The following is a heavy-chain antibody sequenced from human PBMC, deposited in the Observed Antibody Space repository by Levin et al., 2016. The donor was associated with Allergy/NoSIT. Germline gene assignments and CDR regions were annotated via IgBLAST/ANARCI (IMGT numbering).Heavy chain of an antibody. D-gene: IGHD5-12*01. J-gene: IGHJ5*02. CDR2: IKGDGSGT. CDR3: VRDSYSAYAS. V-gene: IGHV3-74*01. Sequence: GGSLRLSCAASGFIFSNYWMHWVRQVPGKGLIWVSRIKGDGSGTSYADSVKGRFTISRDNAKNTLYLQMNSLRVEDTAVYYCVRDSYSAYASWGQGTLVTVSS. CDR1: GFIFSNYW.